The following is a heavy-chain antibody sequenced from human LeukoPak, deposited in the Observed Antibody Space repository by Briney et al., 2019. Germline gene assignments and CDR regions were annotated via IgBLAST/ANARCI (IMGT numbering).Heavy chain of an antibody. Sequence: SETLSLTCTVSGGSISSYYWSWIRQPPGKGLEWIGYIYYSGSTNYNPSLKSRVTISVDTSKNQFSLKLSSVTAADTAVYYCARGPPRYRMRNGHNYFGYWGQGTLVTVSS. V-gene: IGHV4-59*01. D-gene: IGHD5-24*01. CDR3: ARGPPRYRMRNGHNYFGY. J-gene: IGHJ4*02. CDR1: GGSISSYY. CDR2: IYYSGST.